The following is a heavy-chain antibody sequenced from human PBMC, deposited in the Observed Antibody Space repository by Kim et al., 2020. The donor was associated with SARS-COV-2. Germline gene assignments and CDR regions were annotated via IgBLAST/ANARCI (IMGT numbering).Heavy chain of an antibody. CDR2: A. CDR3: ANHGNGEGLDY. Sequence: AKSAQKFQGRVTITAEKSTSTAYMELSSLRSEDTAVYYCANHGNGEGLDYWGQGTLVTVSS. J-gene: IGHJ4*02. D-gene: IGHD3-10*01. V-gene: IGHV1-69*02.